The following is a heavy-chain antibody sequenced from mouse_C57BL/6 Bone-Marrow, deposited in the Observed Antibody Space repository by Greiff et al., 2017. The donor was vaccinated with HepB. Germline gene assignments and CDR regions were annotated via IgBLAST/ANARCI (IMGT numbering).Heavy chain of an antibody. J-gene: IGHJ1*03. D-gene: IGHD1-1*01. CDR2: IDPSDSYT. CDR1: GYTFTSYW. V-gene: IGHV1-69*01. CDR3: ARGLYYYGSRWYFDV. Sequence: VQLQQPGAELVMPGASVKLSCKASGYTFTSYWMHWVKQRPGQGLEWIGEIDPSDSYTNYNQKFKGKSTLTVDKSSSTAYMQLSSLTSEDSAVYYCARGLYYYGSRWYFDVWGTGTTVTVSS.